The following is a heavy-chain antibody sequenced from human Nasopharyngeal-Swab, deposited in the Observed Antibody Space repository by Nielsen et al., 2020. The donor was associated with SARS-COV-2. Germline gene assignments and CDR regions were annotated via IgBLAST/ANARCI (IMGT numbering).Heavy chain of an antibody. J-gene: IGHJ4*02. CDR1: GFTFSDYY. D-gene: IGHD3-22*01. V-gene: IGHV3-11*01. CDR2: ISSSGSTI. CDR3: VSSYYDSSGYYPDY. Sequence: GESLKISCAASGFTFSDYYMSWIRQAPGKGLEWVSYISSSGSTIYYADSVKGRFTISRDNAKNSLYLQMNSLRAEDTAVYYCVSSYYDSSGYYPDYWGQGTLVTVSS.